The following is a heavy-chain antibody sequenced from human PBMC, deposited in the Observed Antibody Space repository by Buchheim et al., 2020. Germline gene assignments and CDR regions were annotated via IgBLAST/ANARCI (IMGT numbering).Heavy chain of an antibody. D-gene: IGHD1-1*01. CDR3: VKGWNLSYFFDY. V-gene: IGHV3-30*18. Sequence: QVQLVESGGGVVQPGRSLRLSCAASGFTFSGHGMHWVRQAPGKGLEWVAIISSDGSSKHYGDSVKGRFTVSRDNSNNTLYLQMDSLGADDTAVYYCVKGWNLSYFFDYWGQGTL. CDR1: GFTFSGHG. CDR2: ISSDGSSK. J-gene: IGHJ4*02.